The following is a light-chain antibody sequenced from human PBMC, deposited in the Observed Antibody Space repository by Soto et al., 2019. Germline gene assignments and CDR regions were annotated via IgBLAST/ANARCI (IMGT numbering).Light chain of an antibody. J-gene: IGKJ2*01. CDR2: EVS. CDR3: QQYNNWPPYT. Sequence: EIVLTQSPATLSLPPGERATLSCRASQSVGNSLACYQQKPGQAPGLLIHEVSTRATGIPARFSGSGSGTEFTLTISSLQSEDFAVYYCQQYNNWPPYTFGQGTKLEIK. V-gene: IGKV3D-15*01. CDR1: QSVGNS.